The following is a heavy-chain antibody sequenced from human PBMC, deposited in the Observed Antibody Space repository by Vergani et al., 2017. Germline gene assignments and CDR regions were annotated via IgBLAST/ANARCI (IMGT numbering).Heavy chain of an antibody. D-gene: IGHD1-26*01. J-gene: IGHJ4*02. Sequence: QVQLVQSGGGVVRPGGSLRVSCAASGFTFSNYAMHWVRQTPGKGLEWVAFIRYDGGKTYYGDSVKGRFTITRDNSKNTLFLQMNSLTPDDTAVYYCAKDPGGSYVKHFDYLGQGTLVTVSS. V-gene: IGHV3-30*02. CDR1: GFTFSNYA. CDR3: AKDPGGSYVKHFDY. CDR2: IRYDGGKT.